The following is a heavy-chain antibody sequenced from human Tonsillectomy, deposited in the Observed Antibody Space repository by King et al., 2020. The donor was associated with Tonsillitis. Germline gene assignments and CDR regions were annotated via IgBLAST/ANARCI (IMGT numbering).Heavy chain of an antibody. CDR1: GGSFIDSY. V-gene: IGHV4-34*01. D-gene: IGHD3-22*01. CDR2: INHSGST. J-gene: IGHJ2*01. Sequence: VQLQQWGAGLLKPSETLSLTCAVYGGSFIDSYWSWIRQPPGKGLEWIGEINHSGSTNYNPSLKSRVTISVDTPKNQFSLKLTSVTAADTAVYFCARGPFYYDSSGSLAYFDLWGRGTLVTASS. CDR3: ARGPFYYDSSGSLAYFDL.